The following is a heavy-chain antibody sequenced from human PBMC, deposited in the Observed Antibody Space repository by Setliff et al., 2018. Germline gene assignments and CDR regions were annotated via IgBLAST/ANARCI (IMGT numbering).Heavy chain of an antibody. V-gene: IGHV1-2*02. CDR3: ARDPLGLEDITLFDY. CDR2: INLNTGNI. J-gene: IGHJ4*02. Sequence: ASVKVSCTASGFSFTDYLMNWMRQAPEQGLEWMGRINLNTGNIFYAQEFQGRVTLTRGTSTSTAYMELTGLRYDDTAIYYCARDPLGLEDITLFDYWGQGTLVTVSS. CDR1: GFSFTDYL. D-gene: IGHD3-16*01.